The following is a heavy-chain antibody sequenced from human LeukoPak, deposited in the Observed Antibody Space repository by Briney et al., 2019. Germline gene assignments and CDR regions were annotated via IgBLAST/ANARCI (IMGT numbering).Heavy chain of an antibody. D-gene: IGHD6-6*01. V-gene: IGHV1-69*05. J-gene: IGHJ6*03. CDR3: ARDGGPYSSPFGVPGPYYMDV. CDR1: GGTFSSYA. Sequence: GASVKVSCKASGGTFSSYAISWVRQAPGQGLEWMGGIIPIFGTANYAQKFQGRVTITTDESTSTAYMELSSLRSEDTAVYYCARDGGPYSSPFGVPGPYYMDVWGKGTTVTVSS. CDR2: IIPIFGTA.